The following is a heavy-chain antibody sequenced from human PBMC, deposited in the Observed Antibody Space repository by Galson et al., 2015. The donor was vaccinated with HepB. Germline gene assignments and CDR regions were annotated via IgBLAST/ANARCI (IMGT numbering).Heavy chain of an antibody. D-gene: IGHD2/OR15-2a*01. CDR3: ARDDLSKFDY. Sequence: SVKVSCKASGYIFRTYGVSWVRQAPGQGLEWMGWICPYDGKTHYAQKFQGRVTMTTDTSTKTAYMELRGLRSDDTAVFYCARDDLSKFDYWGQGTLVTVSS. CDR1: GYIFRTYG. V-gene: IGHV1-18*01. CDR2: ICPYDGKT. J-gene: IGHJ4*02.